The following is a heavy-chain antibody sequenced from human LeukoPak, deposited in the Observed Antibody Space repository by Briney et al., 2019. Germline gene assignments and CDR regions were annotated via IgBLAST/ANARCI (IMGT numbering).Heavy chain of an antibody. CDR2: INPNSGGT. CDR1: GYTFTGYY. J-gene: IGHJ5*02. V-gene: IGHV1-2*02. Sequence: ASVEVSCKASGYTFTGYYMHWVRQAPGQGLEWMGWINPNSGGTNYAQKFQGRVTMTRDTSISTAYMELSRLRSDDTAVYYCARDRRYFDWLLSNWFDPWGQGTLVTVSS. D-gene: IGHD3-9*01. CDR3: ARDRRYFDWLLSNWFDP.